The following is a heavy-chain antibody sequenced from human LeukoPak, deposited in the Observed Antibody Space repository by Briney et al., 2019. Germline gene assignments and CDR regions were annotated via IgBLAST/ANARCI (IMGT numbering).Heavy chain of an antibody. D-gene: IGHD2-21*02. CDR3: AKEYCDGDCSQDYFDY. V-gene: IGHV3-30*18. CDR1: GFTFSTYG. Sequence: SGRSLRLSCAASGFTFSTYGIHWVRQAPGKGLEWVTVISYDGSTKYYAASVKGRFTISRDNSKNTLYLQMNSLRAEDTAIYYCAKEYCDGDCSQDYFDYWGQGTLVTVSS. J-gene: IGHJ4*02. CDR2: ISYDGSTK.